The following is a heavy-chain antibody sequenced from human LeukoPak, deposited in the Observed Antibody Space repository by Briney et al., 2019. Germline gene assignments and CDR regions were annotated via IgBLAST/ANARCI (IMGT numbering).Heavy chain of an antibody. Sequence: GGSLRLSCAASGFTFDDCAMHWVRQAPGKGLEWVSSISWNSGTTGYADSVKGRFAISRDNSKNTLYLQMNSLRAEDTAVYYCAKSIAARRPSPGTFDYWGQGTLVTVSS. V-gene: IGHV3-9*01. J-gene: IGHJ4*02. CDR1: GFTFDDCA. CDR3: AKSIAARRPSPGTFDY. D-gene: IGHD6-6*01. CDR2: ISWNSGTT.